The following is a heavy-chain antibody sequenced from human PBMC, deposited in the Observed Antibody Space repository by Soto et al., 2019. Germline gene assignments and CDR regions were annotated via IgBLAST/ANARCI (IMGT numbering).Heavy chain of an antibody. CDR3: ASGIIQIDYSSRYF. D-gene: IGHD6-19*01. CDR2: IYSGGST. Sequence: PGGSLRLSCAASRFTVSSNYMSWVRQAPGKGLEWVSVIYSGGSTYYADSVKGRFTISRDNSKNTLYLQMNSLRAEDTAVYYCASGIIQIDYSSRYFWGQGTMVTVSS. CDR1: RFTVSSNY. V-gene: IGHV3-66*01. J-gene: IGHJ3*01.